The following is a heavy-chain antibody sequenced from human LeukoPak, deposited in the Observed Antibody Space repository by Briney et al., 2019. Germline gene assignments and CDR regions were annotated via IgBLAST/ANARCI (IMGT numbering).Heavy chain of an antibody. CDR3: AKNADYGDNPT. J-gene: IGHJ5*02. CDR2: ISSSSYI. Sequence: GGSLRLSCAASGFTFSSYSMNWVRQAPGKGLEWVSSISSSSYIYYADSVKGRFTISRDNAENSLYLQMNSLRAEDTAVYYCAKNADYGDNPTWGQGTLVTVSS. V-gene: IGHV3-21*01. D-gene: IGHD4-23*01. CDR1: GFTFSSYS.